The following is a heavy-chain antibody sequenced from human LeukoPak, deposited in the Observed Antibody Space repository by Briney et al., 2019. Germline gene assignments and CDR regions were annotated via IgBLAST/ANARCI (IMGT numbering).Heavy chain of an antibody. V-gene: IGHV4-59*01. J-gene: IGHJ5*02. CDR1: GGSISNNY. CDR2: IYYSGST. CDR3: ARLRDGYNFGWFDP. Sequence: SETLSLTCSVSGGSISNNYWSWIRQPPGKGLEWIGYIYYSGSTNYNPSLKSRVTISVVTSKNQFSLKLSSVTSADTALYYCARLRDGYNFGWFDPWGQGTLVTVSS. D-gene: IGHD5-24*01.